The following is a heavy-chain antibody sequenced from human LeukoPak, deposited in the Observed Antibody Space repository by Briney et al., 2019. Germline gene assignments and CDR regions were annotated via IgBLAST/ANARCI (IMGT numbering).Heavy chain of an antibody. CDR1: GFTFSSYA. J-gene: IGHJ4*02. CDR3: ARIPHPLYYFDY. V-gene: IGHV3-23*01. Sequence: GGSLRLSCAASGFTFSSYAMSWVRQAPGKGLELVSAISSSGANTYYADSVKGRFTISRDNSKNTLYLQMNSLRAEDTAVYYCARIPHPLYYFDYWGQGTLVTVSS. CDR2: ISSSGANT.